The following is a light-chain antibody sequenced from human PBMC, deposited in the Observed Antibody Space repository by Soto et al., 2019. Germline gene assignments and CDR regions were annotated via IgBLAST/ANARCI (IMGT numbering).Light chain of an antibody. CDR3: QQRSNWPPEVT. CDR2: DAS. Sequence: EIVLTQSPATLSLSPGERATLSCRASQSVSSYLAWYQQKTGQAPRLLIYDASNRATGIPARFSGSGSGTDFTLTISSLEPEDFAVYYCQQRSNWPPEVTFGPGTKVDIK. CDR1: QSVSSY. J-gene: IGKJ3*01. V-gene: IGKV3-11*01.